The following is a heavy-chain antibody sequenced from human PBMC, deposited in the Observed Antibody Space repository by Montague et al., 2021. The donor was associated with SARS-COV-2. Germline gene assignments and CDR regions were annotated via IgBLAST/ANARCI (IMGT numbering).Heavy chain of an antibody. CDR2: ISCGGST. CDR1: GGSISTYY. CDR3: ARLWGRAARGIYFYYGMDV. Sequence: SETLSLTCTVSGGSISTYYWTWIRQPPGKGLEWIASISCGGSTNYNLSLRSRVTISVDTSQNQFSLSLRSVTAADTAVYYCARLWGRAARGIYFYYGMDVWGQGTTVTVSS. V-gene: IGHV4-59*08. D-gene: IGHD6-6*01. J-gene: IGHJ6*02.